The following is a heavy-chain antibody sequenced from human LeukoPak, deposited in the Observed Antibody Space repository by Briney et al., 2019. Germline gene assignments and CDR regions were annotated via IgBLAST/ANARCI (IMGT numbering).Heavy chain of an antibody. CDR3: ARVELISGSHLIFDY. J-gene: IGHJ4*02. Sequence: SETLSLTCTVSGGSISNYYWSWIRQSAGKGLEWIGRIYAGGTVNYNPSLKSRVTMSGDTSKNQLSLKLSSVTAADTAVYYCARVELISGSHLIFDYWGQGTLVTVSS. D-gene: IGHD3-10*01. CDR2: IYAGGTV. CDR1: GGSISNYY. V-gene: IGHV4-4*07.